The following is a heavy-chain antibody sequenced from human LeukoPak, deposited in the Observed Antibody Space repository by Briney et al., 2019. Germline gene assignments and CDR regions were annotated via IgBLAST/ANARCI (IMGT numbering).Heavy chain of an antibody. J-gene: IGHJ4*02. D-gene: IGHD5-12*01. Sequence: GGSLRLSCAASGFTFNTYWMSWVRQAPGKGLEWVSAISGSGGSTYYADSVKGRFTISRDNSKNTLYLQMNSLRAEDTAVYYCAKVTTFMVAATPLDYWGQGTLVTASS. CDR3: AKVTTFMVAATPLDY. CDR2: ISGSGGST. V-gene: IGHV3-23*01. CDR1: GFTFNTYW.